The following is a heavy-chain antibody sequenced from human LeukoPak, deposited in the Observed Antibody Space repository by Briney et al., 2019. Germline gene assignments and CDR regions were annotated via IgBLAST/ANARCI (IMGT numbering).Heavy chain of an antibody. Sequence: ASVKVSCKASGYTFTNYYIHWVRQAPGQGLDWMGIINPSSGSTNYAQKFQGRVTMTRDTSTSTVYMDLTRLRSEDTAVYYCARVRSSGYYYKAFDIWGQGTMVTVSS. CDR1: GYTFTNYY. J-gene: IGHJ3*02. D-gene: IGHD3-22*01. V-gene: IGHV1-46*01. CDR2: INPSSGST. CDR3: ARVRSSGYYYKAFDI.